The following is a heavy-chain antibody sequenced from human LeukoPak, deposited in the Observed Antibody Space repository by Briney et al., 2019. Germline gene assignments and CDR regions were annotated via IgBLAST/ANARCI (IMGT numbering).Heavy chain of an antibody. D-gene: IGHD1-26*01. CDR1: GYTFTGYY. CDR3: ARVSGRQLTDS. CDR2: INPNSGGA. Sequence: ASVKVSCKASGYTFTGYYMHWVRQAPGQGLEWMGWINPNSGGAGYAQKFQGRVTMTRDTSISTAYMELSRLTSDDTAVYYWARVSGRQLTDSWGQGTLVTVSS. V-gene: IGHV1-2*02. J-gene: IGHJ4*02.